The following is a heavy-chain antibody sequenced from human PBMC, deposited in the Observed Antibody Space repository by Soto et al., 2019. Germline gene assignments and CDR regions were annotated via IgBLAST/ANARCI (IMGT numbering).Heavy chain of an antibody. CDR3: ARDWYCSGGRCYNCFDP. CDR1: GYTFTSYG. J-gene: IGHJ5*02. D-gene: IGHD2-15*01. Sequence: ASVKVSCKASGYTFTSYGISWVRKAPGQGLEWMGWISAYNGNTTYAQKLQGRVTMTTDTSTSTAYMELRSLRSDDTAVYYCARDWYCSGGRCYNCFDPWGQGTLVTVSS. V-gene: IGHV1-18*04. CDR2: ISAYNGNT.